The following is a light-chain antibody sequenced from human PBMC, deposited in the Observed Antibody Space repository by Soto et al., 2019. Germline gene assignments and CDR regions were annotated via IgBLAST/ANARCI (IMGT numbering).Light chain of an antibody. CDR3: QHYGRSPIT. CDR1: QSINSR. CDR2: GAS. V-gene: IGKV3-20*01. J-gene: IGKJ5*01. Sequence: ESVLTQYPGTLSLSPGERATLSCSASQSINSRLAWYQHKPGQAPRLLISGASRRATGIPDRFSGSGSATNFTLTISRLEPDDFALYYCQHYGRSPITFGQGTRLEIK.